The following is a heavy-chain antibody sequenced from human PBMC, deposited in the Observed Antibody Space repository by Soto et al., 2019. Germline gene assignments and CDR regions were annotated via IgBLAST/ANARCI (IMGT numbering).Heavy chain of an antibody. CDR1: GGSISTSRSY. CDR3: ARIRASGYYYYYMDV. D-gene: IGHD3-3*02. V-gene: IGHV4-39*07. Sequence: SETLSLTCSVSGGSISTSRSYWAWIRQPPGKGLEWLANIFYSGSTNYNPSLTSRVTVSVDTSKNQFSLKLSSVTAADTAVYYCARIRASGYYYYYMDVWGKGTTVTVSS. CDR2: IFYSGST. J-gene: IGHJ6*03.